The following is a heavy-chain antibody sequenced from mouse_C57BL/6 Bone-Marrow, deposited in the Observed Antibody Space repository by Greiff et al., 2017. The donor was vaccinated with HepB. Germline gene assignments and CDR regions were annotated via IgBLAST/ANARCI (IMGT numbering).Heavy chain of an antibody. V-gene: IGHV3-6*01. Sequence: DVQLQESGPGLVKPSQSLSLTCSVTGYSITSGYYWNWIRQFPGNKLEWMGYISYDGSNNYNPSLKNRISITRDTSKNQFFLKLNSVTTEDTATYYCATYFDVWGTGTTVTVSS. CDR1: GYSITSGYY. CDR3: ATYFDV. J-gene: IGHJ1*03. CDR2: ISYDGSN.